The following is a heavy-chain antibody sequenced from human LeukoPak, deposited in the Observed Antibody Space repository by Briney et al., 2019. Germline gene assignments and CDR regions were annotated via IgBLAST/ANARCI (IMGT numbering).Heavy chain of an antibody. CDR2: INSDGSST. CDR3: ARTYYHDSSGYYWDYYFDY. D-gene: IGHD3-22*01. Sequence: PGGSLRLSCAASGFTFRSNWMHWVRQAPGKGLVWVSRINSDGSSTSYADSVKGRFTISRDNAENTLYLQMNSLRAEDTAVYYCARTYYHDSSGYYWDYYFDYWGQGTLVTVSS. J-gene: IGHJ4*02. V-gene: IGHV3-74*01. CDR1: GFTFRSNW.